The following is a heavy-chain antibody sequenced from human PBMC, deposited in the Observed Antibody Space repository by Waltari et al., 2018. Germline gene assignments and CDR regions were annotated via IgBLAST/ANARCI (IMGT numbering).Heavy chain of an antibody. V-gene: IGHV4-31*03. Sequence: QVQLQESGPGLVKPSQTLSLTCTVSGDSIRSGIYYWSWLRQHPGKGLEWIGHIYYSGSTDYNPSLKSRATISLDTSKNQFSLKLSSVTAADTALYYCARNLESGGNSPLDHWGQGALVTVSS. CDR1: GDSIRSGIYY. CDR2: IYYSGST. D-gene: IGHD2-21*02. J-gene: IGHJ4*02. CDR3: ARNLESGGNSPLDH.